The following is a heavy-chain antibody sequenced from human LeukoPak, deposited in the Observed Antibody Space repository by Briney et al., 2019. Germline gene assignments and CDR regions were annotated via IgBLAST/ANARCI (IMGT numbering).Heavy chain of an antibody. V-gene: IGHV1-24*01. J-gene: IGHJ5*02. CDR3: ARDRRVGYCSSTSCLNWFDP. Sequence: ASVKVSCKVSGHTLTELSMHWVRQAPGKGLEWMGGFDPEDGETIYAQKFQGRVTMTRDTSISTAYMELSRLRSDDTAVYYCARDRRVGYCSSTSCLNWFDPWGQGTLVTVSS. D-gene: IGHD2-2*01. CDR1: GHTLTELS. CDR2: FDPEDGET.